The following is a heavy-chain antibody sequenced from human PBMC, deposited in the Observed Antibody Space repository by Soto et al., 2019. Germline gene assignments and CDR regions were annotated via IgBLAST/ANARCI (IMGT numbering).Heavy chain of an antibody. Sequence: GASVKVSCKGSGYTFTSFGINWVRQAPGQGLEWLGWISAYSGDTNYAQKYQGRVTLTTDTSTSTAYMELRNLTSDDTAVYYCARDRPTDYYDNSGFLRWGHGTLVTVSS. CDR1: GYTFTSFG. V-gene: IGHV1-18*01. CDR2: ISAYSGDT. J-gene: IGHJ4*03. CDR3: ARDRPTDYYDNSGFLR. D-gene: IGHD3-22*01.